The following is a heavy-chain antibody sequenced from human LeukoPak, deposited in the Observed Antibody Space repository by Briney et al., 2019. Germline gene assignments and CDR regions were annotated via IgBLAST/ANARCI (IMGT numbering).Heavy chain of an antibody. Sequence: SETLSLTCTVSGGSISSSSYYWGWIRQPPGKGLEWIGYIYYSGTTYYNTSLKSRVTISVDTSKNQFSLKLGSVTAADTAVYYCAGSPDYYYMDVWGKGTTVTVSS. D-gene: IGHD3-10*01. CDR1: GGSISSSSYY. V-gene: IGHV4-39*01. CDR2: IYYSGTT. CDR3: AGSPDYYYMDV. J-gene: IGHJ6*03.